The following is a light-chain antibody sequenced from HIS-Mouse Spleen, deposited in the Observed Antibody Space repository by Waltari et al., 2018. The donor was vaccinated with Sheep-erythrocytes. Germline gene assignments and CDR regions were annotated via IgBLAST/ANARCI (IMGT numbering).Light chain of an antibody. Sequence: SYELTQPPSVSVSPGQTASITCSGDKLGEKYACWYQQKPGQSPVLVIYQDSKRPSGIPERFSGSNSGNTATLTLSGTQAMDEADYYCQAWDSSRVFGGGTKLTVL. CDR2: QDS. CDR3: QAWDSSRV. CDR1: KLGEKY. V-gene: IGLV3-1*01. J-gene: IGLJ2*01.